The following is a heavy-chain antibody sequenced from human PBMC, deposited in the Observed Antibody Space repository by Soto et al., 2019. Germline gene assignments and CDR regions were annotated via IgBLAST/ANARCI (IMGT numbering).Heavy chain of an antibody. Sequence: QVQLVHSGAEVKKPGSSVKVSCKASGGTFSSYTFNWVRQAPGQGLEWMGRIIPIVNKPNYAQKFQGRVTSTADKSTSTAYMELSSLRSEDTAVYYCARAYGSGSYRHFDSWGQGTLVTVSS. CDR3: ARAYGSGSYRHFDS. CDR1: GGTFSSYT. J-gene: IGHJ4*02. CDR2: IIPIVNKP. D-gene: IGHD3-10*01. V-gene: IGHV1-69*08.